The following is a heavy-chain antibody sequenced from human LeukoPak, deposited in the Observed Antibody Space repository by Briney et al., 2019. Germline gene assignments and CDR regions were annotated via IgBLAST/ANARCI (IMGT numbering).Heavy chain of an antibody. Sequence: ASVKVSCKASGYTFTGYYMHWVRQAPGQGLEWMGWINPNSGGTNYAQKVQGWVTMTRDTSISTAYMELSRLRSDDTAVYYCAMGYSSGWYGDAFDIWGQGTMVTVSS. CDR2: INPNSGGT. J-gene: IGHJ3*02. CDR3: AMGYSSGWYGDAFDI. V-gene: IGHV1-2*04. D-gene: IGHD6-13*01. CDR1: GYTFTGYY.